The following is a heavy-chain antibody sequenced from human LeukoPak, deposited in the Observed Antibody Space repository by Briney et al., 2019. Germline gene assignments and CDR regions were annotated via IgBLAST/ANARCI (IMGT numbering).Heavy chain of an antibody. V-gene: IGHV5-51*01. CDR3: GRLVGRSSYGYTSAFAY. CDR1: GYGFTSDW. CDR2: IYPGGSDT. J-gene: IGHJ4*02. Sequence: GAALQISYEGAGYGFTSDWIGWGRALPGKGGGGRGIIYPGGSDTRYSPSFEGQVTISADKSMSTSYLQWSRRKAEDTARYYCGRLVGRSSYGYTSAFAYWGQGPLVTVSS. D-gene: IGHD5-18*01.